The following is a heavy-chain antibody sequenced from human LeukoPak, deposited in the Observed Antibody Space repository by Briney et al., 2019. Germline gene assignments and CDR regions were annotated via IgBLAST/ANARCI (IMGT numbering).Heavy chain of an antibody. CDR1: GGSIRTSSYY. V-gene: IGHV4-39*07. D-gene: IGHD6-19*01. CDR2: IYLSGST. J-gene: IGHJ4*02. Sequence: PSETLSLTCTVSGGSIRTSSYYWSWIRQPPWEGLEWIGSIYLSGSTYYNPSLKSRVTISVDTSKNQFSLKLSSVPAADTAVYYRAGTGIAVAWGQGTLVTVSS. CDR3: AGTGIAVA.